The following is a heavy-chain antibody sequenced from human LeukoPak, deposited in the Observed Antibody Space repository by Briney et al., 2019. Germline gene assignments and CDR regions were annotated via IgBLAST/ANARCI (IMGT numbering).Heavy chain of an antibody. Sequence: PSETLSLTCAVYGGSFSGYYWSWIRQPPGKGLEWIGEINHSGSTNYNPSLKSRVTISVDTSKNQFSLKLSSVTAADTAVYYCARVPRYCSSTGCRRRKGYYYGMDVWGKGTTVTVSS. D-gene: IGHD2-2*01. CDR2: INHSGST. V-gene: IGHV4-34*01. CDR3: ARVPRYCSSTGCRRRKGYYYGMDV. CDR1: GGSFSGYY. J-gene: IGHJ6*04.